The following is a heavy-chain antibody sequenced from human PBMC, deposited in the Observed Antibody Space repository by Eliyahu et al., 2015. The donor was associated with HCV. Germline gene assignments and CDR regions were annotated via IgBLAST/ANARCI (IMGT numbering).Heavy chain of an antibody. CDR1: XGXXSSSSYY. D-gene: IGHD1-26*01. CDR3: ASGAGELPHY. Sequence: QLQLQESGPGLVKPSETLSLTCTVSXGXXSSSSYYWGWXRXPPGKGLEWIGXIYYSGSTSYNPSLKSRVTISVDTSKNQFSLKLSSVTAADTAVYYCASGAGELPHYWGQGTLVTVSS. V-gene: IGHV4-39*01. J-gene: IGHJ4*02. CDR2: IYYSGST.